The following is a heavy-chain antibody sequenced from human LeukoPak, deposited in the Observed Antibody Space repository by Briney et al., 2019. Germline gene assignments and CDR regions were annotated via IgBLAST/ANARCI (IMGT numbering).Heavy chain of an antibody. CDR2: INHSGST. V-gene: IGHV4-34*01. D-gene: IGHD1-26*01. CDR1: GGSFSGYY. CDR3: ARAHFYSGSSFIDY. J-gene: IGHJ4*02. Sequence: SETLSLTSAVYGGSFSGYYRSWIRQPPGKGLEWIGEINHSGSTNYNPSLKSRVTISVDTSKNQFSLKLSSVTAADTAVYYCARAHFYSGSSFIDYWGQGTLVTVSS.